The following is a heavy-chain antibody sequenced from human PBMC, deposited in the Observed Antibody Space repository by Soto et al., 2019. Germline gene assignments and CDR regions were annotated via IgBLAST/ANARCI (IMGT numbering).Heavy chain of an antibody. CDR2: INPNSGGT. J-gene: IGHJ3*02. Sequence: ASVKVSCKASGYTFTGYYMHWVRQAPGQGFEWMGWINPNSGGTNYAQKFQGWVTMTRDTSISTAYMELNSLRAEDTAVYYCARGRYYDSSGPNDAFDIWGQGTMVTVSS. CDR3: ARGRYYDSSGPNDAFDI. D-gene: IGHD3-22*01. V-gene: IGHV1-2*04. CDR1: GYTFTGYY.